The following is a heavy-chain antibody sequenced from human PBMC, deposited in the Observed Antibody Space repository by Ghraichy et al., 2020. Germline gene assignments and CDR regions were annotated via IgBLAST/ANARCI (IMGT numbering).Heavy chain of an antibody. CDR2: INPSGGST. CDR1: GYTFTSYY. CDR3: ARDLDTNQGYSYGYFYFQH. Sequence: ASVKVSCKASGYTFTSYYMHWVRQAPGQGLEWMGIINPSGGSTSYAQKFQGRVTMTRDTSTSTVYMELSSLRSEDTAVYYCARDLDTNQGYSYGYFYFQHWGQGTLVTVSS. J-gene: IGHJ1*01. D-gene: IGHD5-18*01. V-gene: IGHV1-46*01.